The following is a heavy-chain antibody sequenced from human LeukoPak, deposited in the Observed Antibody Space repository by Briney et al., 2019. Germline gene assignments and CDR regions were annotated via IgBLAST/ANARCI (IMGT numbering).Heavy chain of an antibody. Sequence: EASVKVSCKASGYTFTSYGISWVRQAPGQGLEWMGWISAYNGNTNYAQKLQGRVTMTTDTSTSTAYMELRSLRSDDTAVYYCARLCYGSGSYSIDYWGQGTLVTVSS. CDR2: ISAYNGNT. J-gene: IGHJ4*02. CDR1: GYTFTSYG. D-gene: IGHD3-10*01. V-gene: IGHV1-18*01. CDR3: ARLCYGSGSYSIDY.